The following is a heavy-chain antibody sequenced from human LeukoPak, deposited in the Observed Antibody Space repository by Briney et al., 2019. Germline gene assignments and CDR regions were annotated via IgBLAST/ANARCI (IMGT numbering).Heavy chain of an antibody. J-gene: IGHJ4*02. D-gene: IGHD6-19*01. Sequence: SETLSLTCTVSGGSISSYYWSWIRRPPGKGLEWIGYIYYSGSTNYNPSLKSRVTISVDTSKNQFSLKLSSVTAADTAVYYCARDGSVAGTTAFDYWGQGTLVTVSS. CDR1: GGSISSYY. V-gene: IGHV4-59*01. CDR3: ARDGSVAGTTAFDY. CDR2: IYYSGST.